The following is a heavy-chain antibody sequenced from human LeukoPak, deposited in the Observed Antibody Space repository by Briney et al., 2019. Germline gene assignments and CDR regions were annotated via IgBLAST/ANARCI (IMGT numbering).Heavy chain of an antibody. CDR2: ISTSSSYI. J-gene: IGHJ6*03. Sequence: GGSLRLSCAASGFTFSSYGMRWVRQAPGKGLEWVSSISTSSSYIYYADSVKGRFTISRDNAKNSLYLQMNSLRAEDTAVYYCARAYSGRYGLGYYYMDVWGKGTTVTISS. D-gene: IGHD1-26*01. CDR3: ARAYSGRYGLGYYYMDV. V-gene: IGHV3-21*01. CDR1: GFTFSSYG.